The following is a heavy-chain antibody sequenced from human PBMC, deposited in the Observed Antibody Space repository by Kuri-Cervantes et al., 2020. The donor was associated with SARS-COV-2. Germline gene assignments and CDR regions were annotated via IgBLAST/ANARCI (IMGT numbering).Heavy chain of an antibody. V-gene: IGHV1-46*01. J-gene: IGHJ3*02. D-gene: IGHD6-13*01. CDR2: INPSGGST. CDR3: ARTRIAAAGTDAFDI. CDR1: GYTFTSYY. Sequence: ASVKVSCKASGYTFTSYYMHWVRQAPGQGFEWMGIINPSGGSTSYAQKFQGRVTMTRDTSTSTVYMELSSLRSEDTAVYYCARTRIAAAGTDAFDIWGQGTMVTVSS.